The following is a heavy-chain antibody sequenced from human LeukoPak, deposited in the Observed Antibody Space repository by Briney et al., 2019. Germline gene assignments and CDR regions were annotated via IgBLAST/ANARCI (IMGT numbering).Heavy chain of an antibody. D-gene: IGHD3-22*01. V-gene: IGHV3-73*01. CDR2: IRSKANSYAT. CDR1: GFTFSGSA. J-gene: IGHJ4*02. Sequence: PGGSLRLSCAASGFTFSGSAMHWVRQASGKGLEWVGRIRSKANSYATAYAASVKGRFTISRDDSKNTAYLQMNSLKTEDTAVYYCTFPYYYDSSGYTHPDYWGQGTLVTVSS. CDR3: TFPYYYDSSGYTHPDY.